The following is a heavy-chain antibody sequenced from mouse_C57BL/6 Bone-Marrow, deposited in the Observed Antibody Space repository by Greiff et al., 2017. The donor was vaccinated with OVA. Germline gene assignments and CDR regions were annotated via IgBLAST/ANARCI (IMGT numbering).Heavy chain of an antibody. V-gene: IGHV14-3*01. CDR2: IDPANGNT. Sequence: LVESVAELVRPGASVKLSCTASGFNIKNTYMHWVKQRPEQGLEWIGRIDPANGNTNYAPKFQGKATITADTSSNTAYLQLSSLTCEATAIYYCARWGYGSSYEDYWGQGTTLTVSS. CDR1: GFNIKNTY. J-gene: IGHJ2*01. D-gene: IGHD1-1*01. CDR3: ARWGYGSSYEDY.